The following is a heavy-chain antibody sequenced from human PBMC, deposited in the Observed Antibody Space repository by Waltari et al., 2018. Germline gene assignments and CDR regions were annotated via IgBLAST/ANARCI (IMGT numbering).Heavy chain of an antibody. CDR2: VSHSGST. CDR3: ASDLGGTAVATDAFDI. D-gene: IGHD6-19*01. CDR1: GGSLRRGYC. V-gene: IGHV4-38-2*01. J-gene: IGHJ3*02. Sequence: QVQLQQSGPAQVKPPEPLSLTFAVPGGSLRRGYCACWIRQPLGKGLEWIGSVSHSGSTYYNPSLKSRVTISIHMSKHQFSLELRSVTAADTAVYFCASDLGGTAVATDAFDIWGQGTMVIVSS.